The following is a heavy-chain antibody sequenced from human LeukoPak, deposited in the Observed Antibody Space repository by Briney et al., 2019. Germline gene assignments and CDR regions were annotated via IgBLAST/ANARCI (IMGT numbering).Heavy chain of an antibody. D-gene: IGHD3-22*01. CDR3: AKVGYYDSSGPRRRSYYYYGMDV. CDR2: ISYDGSNK. CDR1: GFTFSSYG. V-gene: IGHV3-30*18. J-gene: IGHJ6*02. Sequence: PGRSLRLSCAASGFTFSSYGMHWVRQAPGKGLEWVAVISYDGSNKYYADSVKGRFTISRDNSKNTLYLQMNSLRAEDTAVYYCAKVGYYDSSGPRRRSYYYYGMDVWGQGTTVTVSS.